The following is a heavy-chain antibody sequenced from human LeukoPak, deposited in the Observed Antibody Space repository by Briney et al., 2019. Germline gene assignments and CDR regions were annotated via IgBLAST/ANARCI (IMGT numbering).Heavy chain of an antibody. CDR1: GYTFTSYG. CDR3: ARDLSPFYGSGSPSPFDY. Sequence: ASVKVSCKASGYTFTSYGISWVRQAPGQGLEWMGWISVYNGNTNYAQKLQGRVTMTTDTSTSTAYMELRSLRSDDTAVYYCARDLSPFYGSGSPSPFDYWGQGTLVTVSS. D-gene: IGHD3-10*01. J-gene: IGHJ4*02. CDR2: ISVYNGNT. V-gene: IGHV1-18*01.